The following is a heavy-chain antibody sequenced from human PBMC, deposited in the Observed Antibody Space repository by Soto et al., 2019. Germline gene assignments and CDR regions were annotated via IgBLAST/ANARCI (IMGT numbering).Heavy chain of an antibody. D-gene: IGHD6-6*01. CDR3: AKDEGSEAARPFPDY. Sequence: GGSLRLSCAASGFTFSSYGMHWVRQAPGKGLEWVAVISYDGSNKYYADSVKGRFTISRDNSKNTLYLQMNSLRAEDTAVYYCAKDEGSEAARPFPDYWGQGTLVTVSS. CDR1: GFTFSSYG. CDR2: ISYDGSNK. V-gene: IGHV3-30*18. J-gene: IGHJ4*02.